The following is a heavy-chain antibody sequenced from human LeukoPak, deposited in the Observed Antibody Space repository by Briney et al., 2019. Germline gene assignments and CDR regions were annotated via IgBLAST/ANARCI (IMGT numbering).Heavy chain of an antibody. J-gene: IGHJ5*02. CDR3: ASAGYSSSHLPNWFDP. CDR1: GGTFSSYA. V-gene: IGHV1-69*06. D-gene: IGHD6-13*01. Sequence: GASVKVSCTASGGTFSSYAISWVRQAPGQGLEWMGGIIPIFGTANYAQKFQGRVTITADKSTSTAYMELSSLRSEDTAVYYCASAGYSSSHLPNWFDPWGQGTLVTVSS. CDR2: IIPIFGTA.